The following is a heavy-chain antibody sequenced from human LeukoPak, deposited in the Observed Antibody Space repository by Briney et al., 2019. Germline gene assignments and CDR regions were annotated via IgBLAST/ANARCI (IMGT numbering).Heavy chain of an antibody. CDR2: VKSDGSST. D-gene: IGHD2-21*02. CDR3: ARDGFLGPVTAYLDY. Sequence: GGALRLSCAASGITFNCYAMQWVRQASREGLVWGSRVKSDGSSTSYADSVKGRFTISRDNARNTLYLQMNSLRAEDTAVYYCARDGFLGPVTAYLDYWGQGTPVTVSS. CDR1: GITFNCYA. V-gene: IGHV3-74*01. J-gene: IGHJ4*02.